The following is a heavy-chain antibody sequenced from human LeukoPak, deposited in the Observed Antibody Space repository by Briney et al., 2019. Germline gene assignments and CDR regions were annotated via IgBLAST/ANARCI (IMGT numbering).Heavy chain of an antibody. D-gene: IGHD5-24*01. Sequence: GRSLRLSCAASGFIFSSYAMHWVRQAPGKGLEWVAVMSYDGSNKYYAGSVKGRFTISRDNSKNTLYLQMNSLRAEDTTVYYCARGRDGYNSIAYWGQGTLVTVSS. V-gene: IGHV3-30-3*01. CDR2: MSYDGSNK. CDR3: ARGRDGYNSIAY. CDR1: GFIFSSYA. J-gene: IGHJ4*02.